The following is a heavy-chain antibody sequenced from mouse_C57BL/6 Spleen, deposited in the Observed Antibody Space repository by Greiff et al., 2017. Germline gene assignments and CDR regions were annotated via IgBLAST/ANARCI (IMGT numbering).Heavy chain of an antibody. D-gene: IGHD2-4*01. CDR2: IYPGDGDT. Sequence: VQLQQSGPELVKPGASVKISCKASGYAFSSSWMNWVKQRPGKGLEWIGRIYPGDGDTNYNGKFKGKATLTADKSSSTASMQLSSLTSEDSAVYFCARGMDDYDSHWYFDVWGTGTTVTVSS. J-gene: IGHJ1*03. V-gene: IGHV1-82*01. CDR1: GYAFSSSW. CDR3: ARGMDDYDSHWYFDV.